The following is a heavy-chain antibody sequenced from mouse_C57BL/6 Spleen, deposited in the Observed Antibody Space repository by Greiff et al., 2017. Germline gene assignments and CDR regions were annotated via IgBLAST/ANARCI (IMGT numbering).Heavy chain of an antibody. CDR2: IDPSDSYT. CDR3: AKWVVGAMEY. V-gene: IGHV1-59*01. D-gene: IGHD1-1*01. CDR1: GYTFTSYW. J-gene: IGHJ4*01. Sequence: QVHVKPSGAELVRPGPSVKLSCKASGYTFTSYWMHWVKQRPGQGLEWIGVIDPSDSYTNYNQKVKGKATLTVDTSSSTAYMQRSSLPSEDSAGYYGAKWVVGAMEYWGQGTAGTVSS.